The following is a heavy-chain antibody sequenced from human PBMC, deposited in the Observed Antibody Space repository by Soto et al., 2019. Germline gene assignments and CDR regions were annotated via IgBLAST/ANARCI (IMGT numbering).Heavy chain of an antibody. J-gene: IGHJ6*02. CDR3: ARDFGPYVDIVATGHYYGMDV. D-gene: IGHD5-12*01. CDR1: GFTFSSYA. CDR2: ISYDGSNK. Sequence: QVQLVESGGGVVQPGRSLRLSCAASGFTFSSYAMHWVRQAPGKGLEWVAVISYDGSNKYYADSVKGRFTISRDNSKNTLYLQMNSLRAEDTAVYYCARDFGPYVDIVATGHYYGMDVWGQGTTVTVSS. V-gene: IGHV3-30-3*01.